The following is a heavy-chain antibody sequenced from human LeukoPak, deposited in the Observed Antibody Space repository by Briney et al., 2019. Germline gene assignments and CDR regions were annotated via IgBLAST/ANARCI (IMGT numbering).Heavy chain of an antibody. Sequence: SKTLSLTCTVSGGSISSYYWSWIRQPAGKGLEWIGRIYSSGSTNYNPSLKSRVTMSVDTSKNQFSLKLSSVTDAHTAVYYCARVSVSGTSDYWGQGTLETVSS. V-gene: IGHV4-4*07. CDR2: IYSSGST. CDR3: ARVSVSGTSDY. CDR1: GGSISSYY. J-gene: IGHJ4*02. D-gene: IGHD1-26*01.